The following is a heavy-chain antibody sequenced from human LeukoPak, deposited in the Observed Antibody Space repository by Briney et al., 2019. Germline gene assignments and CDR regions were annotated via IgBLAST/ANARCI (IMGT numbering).Heavy chain of an antibody. J-gene: IGHJ5*02. CDR1: GYTFTGYY. CDR2: INPNSGGT. V-gene: IGHV1-2*02. CDR3: ARCGGSGSYYPYNWFDP. Sequence: ASVKVSCKASGYTFTGYYMHWVRQAPGQGLEWMGWINPNSGGTNYAQKFQGRVTMTRDTSISTAYMELSRLRSDDTAVYYCARCGGSGSYYPYNWFDPWGQGTLVTVSS. D-gene: IGHD3-10*01.